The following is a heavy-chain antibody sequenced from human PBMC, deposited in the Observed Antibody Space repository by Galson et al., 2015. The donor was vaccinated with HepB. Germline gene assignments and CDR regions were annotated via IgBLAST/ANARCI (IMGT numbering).Heavy chain of an antibody. V-gene: IGHV3-73*01. CDR2: IRSKANNYAT. J-gene: IGHJ4*02. CDR1: GFTFSGSA. CDR3: TRLGDFSGYSSK. D-gene: IGHD6-19*01. Sequence: SLRLSCAGSGFTFSGSAIHWVRQASGKGPEWVGRIRSKANNYATSYVPSLQGRFTISSDDSKNMAYLHMKSLKIEDTAVYYCTRLGDFSGYSSKWGQGTLVTVSS.